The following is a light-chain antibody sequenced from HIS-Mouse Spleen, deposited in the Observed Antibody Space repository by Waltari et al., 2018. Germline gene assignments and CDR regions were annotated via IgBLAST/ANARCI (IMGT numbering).Light chain of an antibody. V-gene: IGLV2-14*03. Sequence: QSALTQPASVSGSPGPSITLPCTGTSSDVGGYNYVSWYQQHPGKAPKLMIYDVSNRPSGVSNRFSGSKSGNTASLTISGLQAEDEADYYCSSYTSSSFNVVFGGGTKLTVL. CDR3: SSYTSSSFNVV. CDR1: SSDVGGYNY. CDR2: DVS. J-gene: IGLJ2*01.